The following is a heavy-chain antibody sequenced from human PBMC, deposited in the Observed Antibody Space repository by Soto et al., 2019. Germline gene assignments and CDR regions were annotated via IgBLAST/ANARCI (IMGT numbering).Heavy chain of an antibody. V-gene: IGHV3-30-3*01. CDR1: GFTFSSYA. CDR2: ISYDGSNK. CDR3: ARDQGGTTLYYHGMDV. D-gene: IGHD1-7*01. J-gene: IGHJ6*04. Sequence: QVQLEESGGGVVQPGRSLRLSCAASGFTFSSYAMHWVRQAPGQGLEWVALISYDGSNKYYADSVKGRFTISRDNSKNTLYLQMNSLRPEDTAVYHCARDQGGTTLYYHGMDVWGKGTTVTVSS.